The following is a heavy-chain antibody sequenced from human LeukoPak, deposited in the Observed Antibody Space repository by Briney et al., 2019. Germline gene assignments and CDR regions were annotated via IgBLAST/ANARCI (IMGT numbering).Heavy chain of an antibody. D-gene: IGHD3-22*01. Sequence: GGSLRLSCAASGLTVSSNCMSWVRQAPGKGLEWVSFIYSGGSTYYTDSVKGRFTISRDNSKNTLYLQMNSLRAEDTAVYYCAKDSMIVVVTLGYWGQGTLVTVSS. V-gene: IGHV3-53*01. J-gene: IGHJ4*02. CDR3: AKDSMIVVVTLGY. CDR2: IYSGGST. CDR1: GLTVSSNC.